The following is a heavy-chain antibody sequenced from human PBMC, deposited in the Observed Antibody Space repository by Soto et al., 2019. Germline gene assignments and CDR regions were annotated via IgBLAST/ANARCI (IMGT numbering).Heavy chain of an antibody. CDR1: GFTFSSYA. J-gene: IGHJ6*02. V-gene: IGHV3-23*01. CDR3: AKCVDTAMGRVRYYGMDV. D-gene: IGHD5-18*01. Sequence: GGSLRLSCAASGFTFSSYAMSWVRQAPGKGLEWVSAISGSGGSTYYADSVKGRFTISRDNSKNTLYLQMNSLRVEDTAVYYCAKCVDTAMGRVRYYGMDVWGLGTTVTVSS. CDR2: ISGSGGST.